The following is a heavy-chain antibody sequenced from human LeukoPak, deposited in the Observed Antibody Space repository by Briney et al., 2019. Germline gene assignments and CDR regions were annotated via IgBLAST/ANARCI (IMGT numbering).Heavy chain of an antibody. D-gene: IGHD3-22*01. CDR1: GGTFSSYA. Sequence: ASVQVSCRASGGTFSSYAISWVRQAPGQGLKWMGRIIPILGIANYAQKFQGRVTITTEQYTSTAYMELSSLRSEDTAVYYCAREYYYDSSGYYVHDYWGQGTLVTVSS. J-gene: IGHJ4*02. CDR2: IIPILGIA. V-gene: IGHV1-69*04. CDR3: AREYYYDSSGYYVHDY.